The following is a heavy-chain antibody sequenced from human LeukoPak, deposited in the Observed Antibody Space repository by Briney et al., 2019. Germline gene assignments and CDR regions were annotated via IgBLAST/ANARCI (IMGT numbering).Heavy chain of an antibody. D-gene: IGHD1-26*01. Sequence: SVKVSCKASGGTFSSYAISWVRQAPGQGLEWMGRVIPILGIANYAQKFQGRVTITAGKSTSTAYMELSSLRSEDTAVYYCARGVSSGSYYYYYGMDVWGQGTTVTVSS. J-gene: IGHJ6*02. CDR2: VIPILGIA. V-gene: IGHV1-69*04. CDR3: ARGVSSGSYYYYYGMDV. CDR1: GGTFSSYA.